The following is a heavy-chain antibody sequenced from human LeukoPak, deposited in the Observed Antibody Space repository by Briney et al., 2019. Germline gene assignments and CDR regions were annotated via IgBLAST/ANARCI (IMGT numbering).Heavy chain of an antibody. Sequence: SETLSLTCTVSGGSASSGSYYWSWIRQPPGKGLEWIGYIYYSGSTNYNPSLKSRVTISVDTSKNQFSLKLSSVTAADTAVYYCARSEPYYYDSSGSNLWGRGTLVTVSS. CDR3: ARSEPYYYDSSGSNL. J-gene: IGHJ2*01. CDR1: GGSASSGSYY. CDR2: IYYSGST. D-gene: IGHD3-22*01. V-gene: IGHV4-61*01.